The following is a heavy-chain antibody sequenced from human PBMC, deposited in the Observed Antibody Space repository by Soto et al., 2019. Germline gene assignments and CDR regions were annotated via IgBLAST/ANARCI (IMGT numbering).Heavy chain of an antibody. J-gene: IGHJ4*02. CDR1: GFTFSSNW. D-gene: IGHD3-10*01. CDR2: INNDGSST. CDR3: ASGGVAGSGTYDNDY. V-gene: IGHV3-74*01. Sequence: EVQLVESGGGLVQPGGSLRLSCAASGFTFSSNWMHWVRQAPGKGLVWVSRINNDGSSTSYADSVKGRVTISRDNAKNTLYLQVNSLRDEDTAVYYCASGGVAGSGTYDNDYWGRGTLVNVAA.